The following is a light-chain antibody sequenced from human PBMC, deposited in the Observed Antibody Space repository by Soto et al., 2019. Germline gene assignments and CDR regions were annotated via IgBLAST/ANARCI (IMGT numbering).Light chain of an antibody. V-gene: IGKV3-20*01. Sequence: SVLTHSPCTLSLFAGERATLSCMASQSVSNNYLAWYQQKPGQAPRLLIYCASNRATGIPDRFRGRGSGTDFTLTISRLEPEDFAVYYCQQYGSSGTSGQGTKVDI. CDR3: QQYGSSGT. CDR2: CAS. CDR1: QSVSNNY. J-gene: IGKJ1*01.